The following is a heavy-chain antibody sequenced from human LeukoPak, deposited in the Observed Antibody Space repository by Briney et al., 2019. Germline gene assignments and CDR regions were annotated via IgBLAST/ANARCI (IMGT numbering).Heavy chain of an antibody. Sequence: GGSLRLSCAASGFTFSSYSMNWVRQAPGKGLEWVSYISSSSSTIYYADSVKGRFTISRDSAKNSLYLQMNSLRAEDTAVYYCARVGYSYGYGYYYYYMDVWGKGTTVTVSS. CDR2: ISSSSSTI. J-gene: IGHJ6*03. CDR1: GFTFSSYS. CDR3: ARVGYSYGYGYYYYYMDV. V-gene: IGHV3-48*01. D-gene: IGHD5-18*01.